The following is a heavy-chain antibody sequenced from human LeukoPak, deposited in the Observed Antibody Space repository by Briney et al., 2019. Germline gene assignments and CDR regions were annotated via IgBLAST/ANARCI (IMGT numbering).Heavy chain of an antibody. CDR2: IYTSGST. CDR3: ARGLDCSGGSCPDAFDI. CDR1: GGSISSYY. J-gene: IGHJ3*02. V-gene: IGHV4-4*07. D-gene: IGHD2-15*01. Sequence: SETLSLTCTVSGGSISSYYWSWIRQPAGKGLEWIGRIYTSGSTNYNPSLKSRVTISVDTSKNQFSLKLSSVTAADTAVYYCARGLDCSGGSCPDAFDIWGQGTMVTVSS.